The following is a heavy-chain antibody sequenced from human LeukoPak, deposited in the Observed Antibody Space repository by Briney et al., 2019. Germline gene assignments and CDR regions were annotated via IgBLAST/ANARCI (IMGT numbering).Heavy chain of an antibody. CDR3: ARVGVSATNTPAFDY. V-gene: IGHV3-21*01. J-gene: IGHJ4*02. CDR1: GFDFTSYV. CDR2: ITAGSSYI. D-gene: IGHD2-15*01. Sequence: PGGSLRLSCEVSGFDFTSYVMTWVRQAPGKGLEWVSSITAGSSYIDYTPSVEGRFTISRDNSKNSLLLHMNSLRAEDTALYYCARVGVSATNTPAFDYWGQGTLVTVSS.